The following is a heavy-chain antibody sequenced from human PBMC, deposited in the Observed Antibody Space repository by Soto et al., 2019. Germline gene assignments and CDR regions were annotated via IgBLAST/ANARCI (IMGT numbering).Heavy chain of an antibody. J-gene: IGHJ6*03. CDR1: GFTLSGYA. V-gene: IGHV3-64*01. Sequence: EVQLAESGGGLAQPGGSLRLSCAASGFTLSGYAMGWVRQAPGKGLEYVSGISSNGVGTYYAKSVQGRFNISRDNSKNTVYLQMGSLRPEDMAVYYCARRARPDFYYMDVWGKGTTVTVSS. D-gene: IGHD6-6*01. CDR2: ISSNGVGT. CDR3: ARRARPDFYYMDV.